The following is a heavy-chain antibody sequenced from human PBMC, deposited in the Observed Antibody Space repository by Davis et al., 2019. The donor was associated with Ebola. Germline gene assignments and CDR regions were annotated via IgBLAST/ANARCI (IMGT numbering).Heavy chain of an antibody. V-gene: IGHV3-73*01. CDR1: GFTFSGSA. CDR3: TTKAAEGDY. Sequence: PGGSLRLSCAASGFTFSGSAMHWVRQASGKGLEGVGRIRSKANSYATAYAASVKGRFTISRDDSKNTAYLQMNSLKTEDTAVYYCTTKAAEGDYWGQGTLVTVSS. D-gene: IGHD6-25*01. J-gene: IGHJ4*02. CDR2: IRSKANSYAT.